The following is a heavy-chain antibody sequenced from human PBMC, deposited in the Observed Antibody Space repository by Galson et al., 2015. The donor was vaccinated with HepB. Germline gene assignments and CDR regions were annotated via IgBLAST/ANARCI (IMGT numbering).Heavy chain of an antibody. J-gene: IGHJ4*02. D-gene: IGHD6-19*01. CDR3: AREWYSSGWYGDY. CDR2: ITPILGIA. V-gene: IGHV1-69*10. Sequence: SVKVSCKASGGTFTTYTISWVRQAPGQGLEWMGGITPILGIANYAQKFQGRVTITADKSTSTAYMELSSLRSEDTAVYYCAREWYSSGWYGDYWGQGTLVTVSS. CDR1: GGTFTTYT.